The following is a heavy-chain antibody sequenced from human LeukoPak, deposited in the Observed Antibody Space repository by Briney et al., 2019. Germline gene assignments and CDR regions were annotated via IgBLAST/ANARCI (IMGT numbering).Heavy chain of an antibody. V-gene: IGHV3-21*01. D-gene: IGHD3-9*01. CDR3: ARDGSVLRYFDWLPKHQFNVYFDY. CDR1: GFTFSSYS. Sequence: SGGSLRLSCAASGFTFSSYSMNWVRQAPGKGLEWVSSISSSSSYIYYADSVKGRFTISRDNAKNSLYLQMNSLRAEDTAVYYCARDGSVLRYFDWLPKHQFNVYFDYWGQGTLVTVSS. J-gene: IGHJ4*02. CDR2: ISSSSSYI.